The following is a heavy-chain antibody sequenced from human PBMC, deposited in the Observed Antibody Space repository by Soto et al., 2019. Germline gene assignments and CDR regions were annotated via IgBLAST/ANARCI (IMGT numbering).Heavy chain of an antibody. CDR1: GYSFTSYW. CDR2: IYPGDSDT. Sequence: GESLKISCKGSGYSFTSYWIGWVRQMPGKGLEWMGIIYPGDSDTRYSPSFQGQVTISADKSISTAYLQWSSLKASDTAMYYCASGEEMTTVTTYAFDIWGQGTMVTVSS. J-gene: IGHJ3*02. CDR3: ASGEEMTTVTTYAFDI. D-gene: IGHD4-17*01. V-gene: IGHV5-51*01.